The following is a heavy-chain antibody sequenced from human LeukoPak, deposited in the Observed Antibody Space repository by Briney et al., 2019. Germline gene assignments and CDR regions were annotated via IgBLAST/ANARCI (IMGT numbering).Heavy chain of an antibody. CDR2: IWYDGSDK. J-gene: IGHJ4*02. V-gene: IGHV3-33*01. D-gene: IGHD6-19*01. Sequence: PGRSLRLSCAASGFTFISYGMHWVRQAPGKGLEWLAVIWYDGSDKYYADSVKGRFTISRDNSKNTLYLQMNRLRPEDTAVYYCARDLRVAVTGTRRFDYWGQGTLVTVSS. CDR1: GFTFISYG. CDR3: ARDLRVAVTGTRRFDY.